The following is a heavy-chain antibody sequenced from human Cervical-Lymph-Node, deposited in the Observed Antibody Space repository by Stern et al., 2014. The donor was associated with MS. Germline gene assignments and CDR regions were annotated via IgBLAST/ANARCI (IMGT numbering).Heavy chain of an antibody. CDR1: GDTFNNFD. Sequence: QVQLVQSGAEVKKPGSSVKVSCKTSGDTFNNFDIGWVRQAPGQGPECLGGITPLFGTANYAQRLQDRVTFTADESTSTTYMELSRLRSEDTAIYYCARHQGGVAAFWGQGTLVTVSS. CDR3: ARHQGGVAAF. J-gene: IGHJ4*02. V-gene: IGHV1-69*01. CDR2: ITPLFGTA. D-gene: IGHD6-13*01.